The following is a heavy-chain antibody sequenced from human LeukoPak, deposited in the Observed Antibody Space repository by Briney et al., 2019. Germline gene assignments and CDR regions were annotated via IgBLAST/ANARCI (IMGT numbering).Heavy chain of an antibody. J-gene: IGHJ4*02. Sequence: GRSLRLSCATSGFPFSYYGMHWFRQAPGKGPDGGAVIWYDGSKKYYADSVKGRFTIYKDNSQNTLYLQMSSLSAEDTAVYYCAKGRMGTTFDDWGQGTLVTVSS. CDR1: GFPFSYYG. V-gene: IGHV3-33*06. D-gene: IGHD4-11*01. CDR2: IWYDGSKK. CDR3: AKGRMGTTFDD.